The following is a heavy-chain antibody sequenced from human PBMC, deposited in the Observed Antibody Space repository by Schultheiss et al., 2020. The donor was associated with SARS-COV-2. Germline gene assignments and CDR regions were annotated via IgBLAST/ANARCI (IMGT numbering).Heavy chain of an antibody. CDR3: ARIGPLEYSSSSGYYGMDV. J-gene: IGHJ6*02. D-gene: IGHD6-6*01. CDR1: GGSISSYY. V-gene: IGHV4-4*07. CDR2: IYTSGST. Sequence: SETLSLTCTVSGGSISSYYWSWIRQPAGKGLEWIGRIYTSGSTYYNPSLKSRVTISVDTSKNQFSLKLSSVTAADTAVYYCARIGPLEYSSSSGYYGMDVWGQGTTVTVSS.